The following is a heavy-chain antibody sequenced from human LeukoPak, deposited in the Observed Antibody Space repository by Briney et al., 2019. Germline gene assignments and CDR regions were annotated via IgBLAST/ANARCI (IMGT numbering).Heavy chain of an antibody. J-gene: IGHJ6*03. D-gene: IGHD2-2*02. CDR3: ARRQAFYCSSTSCYNGYMDV. CDR2: IYYSGST. V-gene: IGHV4-59*01. Sequence: SETLSLTCTVSGGSISSYYWSWIRQPPGKGLEWIGYIYYSGSTNYNPSLKSRVTISVDTSKNQFSLKLSSVTAADTAVYYCARRQAFYCSSTSCYNGYMDVWGKGTTVTVSS. CDR1: GGSISSYY.